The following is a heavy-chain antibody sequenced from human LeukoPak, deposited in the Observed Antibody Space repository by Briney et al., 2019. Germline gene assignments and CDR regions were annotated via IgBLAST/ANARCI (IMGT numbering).Heavy chain of an antibody. D-gene: IGHD3-10*01. CDR3: ARDLLYYGSGSYYNAGADYGMDV. V-gene: IGHV7-4-1*02. CDR1: GYTFTSYA. Sequence: GASVKVSCKASGYTFTSYAMNWVRQAPGQGLEWMGWINTNTGNPTYAQGFTGRFVFSLDTSVSTAYLQISSLKAEDTAVYYCARDLLYYGSGSYYNAGADYGMDVWGQGTTVTVSS. J-gene: IGHJ6*02. CDR2: INTNTGNP.